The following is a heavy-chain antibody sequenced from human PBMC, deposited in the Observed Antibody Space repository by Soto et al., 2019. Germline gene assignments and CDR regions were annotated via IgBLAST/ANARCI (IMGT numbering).Heavy chain of an antibody. V-gene: IGHV1-2*02. CDR3: SVYFDDLQEASF. D-gene: IGHD2-8*01. CDR2: INPNTGGT. J-gene: IGHJ1*01. Sequence: QVQLVQSGAEVKKPGASVKVSCRASGYTFTRDSVHWVRQAPGQGLEWMGWINPNTGGTRFAPKFEGRVTLTTDPSVRTVYMEVRSLRSDDTAVFYCSVYFDDLQEASFWGQGTLVTVTS. CDR1: GYTFTRDS.